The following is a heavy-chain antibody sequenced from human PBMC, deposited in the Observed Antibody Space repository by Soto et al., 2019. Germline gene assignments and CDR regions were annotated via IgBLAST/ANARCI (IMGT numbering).Heavy chain of an antibody. V-gene: IGHV4-38-2*01. Sequence: SETLSLTCAVSGFFTSSGNYWGWIRKPPGKGLEWIGSIFHGGNTYYNPSLKSRVTISVDMSKNQFSLKLNSVTAADTAVYYCARARWYDAFDVWGQGTVVTVSS. J-gene: IGHJ3*01. CDR1: GFFTSSGNY. CDR3: ARARWYDAFDV. CDR2: IFHGGNT. D-gene: IGHD2-15*01.